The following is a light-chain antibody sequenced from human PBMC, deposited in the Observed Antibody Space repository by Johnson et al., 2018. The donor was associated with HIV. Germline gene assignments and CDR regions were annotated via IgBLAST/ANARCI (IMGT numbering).Light chain of an antibody. V-gene: IGLV1-51*01. CDR1: SSNIGNNY. CDR2: DNN. Sequence: QSVLTQPPSVSAAPGQKVTISCSGSSSNIGNNYVSWYQQLPGTAPKFLIYDNNKRPSGIPDRFSGSKSGTSATLGITGLQTGDEADYYCGTWDSSLSSGYVLGTGTKVTVL. J-gene: IGLJ1*01. CDR3: GTWDSSLSSGYV.